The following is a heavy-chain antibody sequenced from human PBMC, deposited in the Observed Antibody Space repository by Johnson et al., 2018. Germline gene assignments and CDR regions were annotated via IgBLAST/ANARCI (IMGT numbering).Heavy chain of an antibody. Sequence: VQLQESGGDLVQXGGSLRLXCVASGFNFSSYWMHWVRQVPGTGLVWVSRINSDESATNYADSVTGRFTISRDNAKNTLFLQMNSPGVEDTGVYYCARKVTTRNSFYYAMDVWGQWTTVTVSS. CDR2: INSDESAT. CDR1: GFNFSSYW. D-gene: IGHD4-17*01. V-gene: IGHV3-74*01. CDR3: ARKVTTRNSFYYAMDV. J-gene: IGHJ6*02.